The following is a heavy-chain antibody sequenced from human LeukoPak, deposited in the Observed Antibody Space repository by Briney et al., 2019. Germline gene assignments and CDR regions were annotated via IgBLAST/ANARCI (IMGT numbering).Heavy chain of an antibody. CDR1: GDSINSFY. Sequence: PSETLSLTCIVSGDSINSFYWSWIRRPPGKGLEWIGYISYSGSTNYNPSLKSRVTIAVDTSRNQFSPRLDSVTAADTAVYYCARWSLHSSGWYFDSWGQGTLVTVSS. J-gene: IGHJ4*02. CDR3: ARWSLHSSGWYFDS. CDR2: ISYSGST. D-gene: IGHD3-22*01. V-gene: IGHV4-59*01.